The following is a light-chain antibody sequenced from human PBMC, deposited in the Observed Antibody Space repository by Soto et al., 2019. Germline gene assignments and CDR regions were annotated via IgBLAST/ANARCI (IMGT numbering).Light chain of an antibody. Sequence: QSALTQPASVSGSPGQSITISCTGTSSDVGGYNYVSWYQQHPGKAPKLMIYDVSNRPSGVSNRFSDSKSGNTASLTISGLQAEDEADYYCSSYTSIILFGGGNKLTVL. V-gene: IGLV2-14*01. CDR2: DVS. CDR1: SSDVGGYNY. J-gene: IGLJ2*01. CDR3: SSYTSIIL.